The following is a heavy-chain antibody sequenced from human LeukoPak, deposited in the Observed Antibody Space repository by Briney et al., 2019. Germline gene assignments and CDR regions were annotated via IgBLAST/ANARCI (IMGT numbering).Heavy chain of an antibody. D-gene: IGHD3-16*02. CDR1: GFRFNNFA. CDR3: SKTYRAGR. Sequence: GGSLTPSCVLYGFRFNNFAMSWVRQLHGRGMEWVSGISGGEERTNYADSVKGRFTISRDHSKNTVFLQMNSLRVDDTAVYYCSKTYRAGRWGQGTLVSVSS. V-gene: IGHV3-23*01. CDR2: ISGGEERT. J-gene: IGHJ4*02.